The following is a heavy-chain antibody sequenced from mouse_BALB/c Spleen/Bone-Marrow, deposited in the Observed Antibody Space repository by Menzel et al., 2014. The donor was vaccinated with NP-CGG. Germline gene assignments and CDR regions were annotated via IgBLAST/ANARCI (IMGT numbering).Heavy chain of an antibody. D-gene: IGHD1-1*01. Sequence: EVKLVESGGGLVQPGGSRKLSCAASGFTFSSFGMHWVRQAPEKGLEWVAYISGGSSTIYYADTVKGRFTISRDNPKNTLFLQMTSLMSEDTAMYYCARSLLLRPDYWGQGTTLTVSS. CDR2: ISGGSSTI. CDR3: ARSLLLRPDY. CDR1: GFTFSSFG. V-gene: IGHV5-17*02. J-gene: IGHJ2*01.